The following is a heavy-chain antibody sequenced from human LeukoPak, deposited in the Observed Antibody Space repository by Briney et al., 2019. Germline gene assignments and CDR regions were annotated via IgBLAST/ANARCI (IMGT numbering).Heavy chain of an antibody. CDR2: INHSGST. V-gene: IGHV4-34*01. Sequence: SETLSLTCAVYGGSFSGYYWSWIRQPPGKGLEWIGEINHSGSTNYNPSLKSRVTISVDTSKNQFSLELSSVTAADTAVYYCARGEHYGDYSYWGQGTLVTVSS. D-gene: IGHD4-17*01. J-gene: IGHJ4*02. CDR3: ARGEHYGDYSY. CDR1: GGSFSGYY.